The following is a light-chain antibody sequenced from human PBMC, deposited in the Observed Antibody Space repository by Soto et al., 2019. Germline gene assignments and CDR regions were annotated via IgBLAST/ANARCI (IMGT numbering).Light chain of an antibody. Sequence: EILLTQSPATLSLSPGERATLSCRASQSVSSSYLAWYKQKPGQAPRLLIYGASSRATGIPDRFSGSGSGTEFTLTISRLEPEDFEVYYCQQYGSSPWAFGQGTKVDIK. V-gene: IGKV3-20*01. J-gene: IGKJ1*01. CDR3: QQYGSSPWA. CDR2: GAS. CDR1: QSVSSSY.